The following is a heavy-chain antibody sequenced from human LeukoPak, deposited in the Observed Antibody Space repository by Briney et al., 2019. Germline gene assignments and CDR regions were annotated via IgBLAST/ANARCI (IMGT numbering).Heavy chain of an antibody. CDR2: IWYDGSNK. V-gene: IGHV3-33*06. J-gene: IGHJ4*02. Sequence: RGSLRLSCATSGFPFSDFSMSWVRQAPGKGLEWVAVIWYDGSNKYYADSVKGRFTISRDNSKNTLYLQMNSLRAEDTAVYYCAKSKRNDYSYFDYWGQGTLVTVSS. CDR1: GFPFSDFS. D-gene: IGHD4-11*01. CDR3: AKSKRNDYSYFDY.